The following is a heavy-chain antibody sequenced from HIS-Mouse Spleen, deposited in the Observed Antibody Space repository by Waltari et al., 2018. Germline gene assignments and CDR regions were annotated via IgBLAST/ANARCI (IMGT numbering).Heavy chain of an antibody. CDR1: GFTFSSYG. CDR2: ITYDGSNK. V-gene: IGHV3-30*18. Sequence: QVQLVESGGGVVQPWRSLRLSCAASGFTFSSYGMHWVRQAPGKGLGGVAVITYDGSNKYYADSVKGRFTISRDNSKNTLYLQMNSLRAEDTAVYYCAKDKHHAFDYWGQGTLVTVSS. J-gene: IGHJ4*02. CDR3: AKDKHHAFDY.